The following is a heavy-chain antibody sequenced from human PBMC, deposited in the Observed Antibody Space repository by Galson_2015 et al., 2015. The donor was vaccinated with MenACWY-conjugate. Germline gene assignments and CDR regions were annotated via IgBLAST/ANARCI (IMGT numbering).Heavy chain of an antibody. CDR1: GFSFSDYY. CDR3: ARVGATKGGASYGCDD. Sequence: SLRLSCAASGFSFSDYYMGWVRQAPGKGLEWVSYISSTSRYINYADSVKGRFTISRDNAKNSLYLQMNSLRADDTALDYCARVGATKGGASYGCDDWGQGALGTVSS. J-gene: IGHJ4*02. CDR2: ISSTSRYI. D-gene: IGHD2-8*01. V-gene: IGHV3-11*06.